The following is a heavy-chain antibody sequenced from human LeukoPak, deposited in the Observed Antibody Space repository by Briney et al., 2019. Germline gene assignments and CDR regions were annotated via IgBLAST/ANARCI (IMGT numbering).Heavy chain of an antibody. CDR1: GFTFGDYA. J-gene: IGHJ4*02. CDR2: IRSKAYGGTT. CDR3: TRVPRRGIDY. Sequence: GGSLRLSCTASGFTFGDYAMSWVRQAPGKGLEWVGFIRSKAYGGTTEYAAYVKGRFTISRDDSKSIAYLQMNSLKTEDTAVYYCTRVPRRGIDYWGQGTLVTVSS. D-gene: IGHD3-16*01. V-gene: IGHV3-49*04.